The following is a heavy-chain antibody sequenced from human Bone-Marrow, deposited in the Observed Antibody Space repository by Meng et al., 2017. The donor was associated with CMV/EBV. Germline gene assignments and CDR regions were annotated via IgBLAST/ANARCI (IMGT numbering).Heavy chain of an antibody. CDR1: GYTFTGYY. J-gene: IGHJ4*02. D-gene: IGHD6-19*01. CDR3: VRSSGWSLFDY. V-gene: IGHV1-2*02. Sequence: QVPLVQAGAEVKKPGASVKVSCKASGYTFTGYYMHWVRQAPGQGLEWMGWINPNSGGTNYAQKYQGRVTMTRDTSVSTAYMGLSGLTSDDTAVYFCVRSSGWSLFDYWGPGALVTVSS. CDR2: INPNSGGT.